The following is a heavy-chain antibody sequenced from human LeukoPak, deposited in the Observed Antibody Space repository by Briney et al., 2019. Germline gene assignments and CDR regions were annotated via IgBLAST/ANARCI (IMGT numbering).Heavy chain of an antibody. D-gene: IGHD3-10*01. Sequence: ASVKVSCKASGYTFTSYGISWVRQAPGQGLEWMGWISAYNGNTNYAQKLQGRVTMTTDTSTSTGYMELRGLRSDDTAVYYCARVRGSGSYPFDYWGQGTLVTVSS. CDR2: ISAYNGNT. V-gene: IGHV1-18*01. CDR1: GYTFTSYG. J-gene: IGHJ4*02. CDR3: ARVRGSGSYPFDY.